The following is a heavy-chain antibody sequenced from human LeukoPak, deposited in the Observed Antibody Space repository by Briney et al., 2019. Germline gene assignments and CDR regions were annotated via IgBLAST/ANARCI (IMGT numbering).Heavy chain of an antibody. CDR1: GYTFTGYY. Sequence: GASVKVSCKASGYTFTGYYMHWVRQAPGQGLEWMGWINPNSGGTNYAQKFQGWVTMTRDTSISTAYMELSRLRSDDTAVYYCARGWSPGGSWYDAFDIWGQGTMVTVSS. V-gene: IGHV1-2*04. CDR3: ARGWSPGGSWYDAFDI. CDR2: INPNSGGT. J-gene: IGHJ3*02. D-gene: IGHD6-13*01.